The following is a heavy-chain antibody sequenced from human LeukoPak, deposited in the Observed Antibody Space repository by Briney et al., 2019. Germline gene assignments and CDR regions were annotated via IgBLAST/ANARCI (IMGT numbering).Heavy chain of an antibody. V-gene: IGHV3-9*01. D-gene: IGHD1-26*01. CDR3: ASMKGVGATIYY. CDR2: ISWNSGSI. Sequence: GGSLRLSCAASGFTFDDYAMHWVRQAPGKGLEWVSGISWNSGSIGYADSVKGRFTISRDNAKNSLYLQMNSLRAEDTALYYCASMKGVGATIYYWGQGTLVTVSS. CDR1: GFTFDDYA. J-gene: IGHJ4*02.